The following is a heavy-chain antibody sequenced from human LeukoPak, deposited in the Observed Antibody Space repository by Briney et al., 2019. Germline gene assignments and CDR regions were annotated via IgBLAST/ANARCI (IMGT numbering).Heavy chain of an antibody. D-gene: IGHD3-22*01. CDR1: EFTFSGHS. J-gene: IGHJ4*02. Sequence: PGGSLRLSCAASEFTFSGHSMNWVRQAPGKGLEWVSYISSSSSTIYYADSVKGRFTISRDNAKNSLYLQMNSLRAEDTAVYYCAREVGYDSSLGSWGQGTLVTVSS. V-gene: IGHV3-48*04. CDR3: AREVGYDSSLGS. CDR2: ISSSSSTI.